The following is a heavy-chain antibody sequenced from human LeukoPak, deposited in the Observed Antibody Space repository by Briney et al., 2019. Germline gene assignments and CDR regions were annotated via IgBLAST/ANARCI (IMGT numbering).Heavy chain of an antibody. CDR2: ISGSGSST. D-gene: IGHD5-24*01. CDR1: GFSFSTYV. CDR3: VKDDGWVQYAN. V-gene: IGHV3-23*01. J-gene: IGHJ4*02. Sequence: GGSLRLSCAASGFSFSTYVMTWVRQAPGKGLEWVSAISGSGSSTYYADSVKGRFTISRDNSKNTLYLQMSSLRAEDTAVYYCVKDDGWVQYANWGQGTLVTVSS.